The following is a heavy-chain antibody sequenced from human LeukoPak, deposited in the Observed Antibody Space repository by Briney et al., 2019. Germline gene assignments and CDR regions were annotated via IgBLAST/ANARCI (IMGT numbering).Heavy chain of an antibody. D-gene: IGHD2-21*02. CDR3: AREGYCGGDCYIDY. Sequence: PSQTLSLTCTVPGGSISSGGYYWSWIRQHPGKGLEWIGYIYYSGSTYYNPSLKSRVTISVDMSKNQFSLKLSSVTAADTAVYYCAREGYCGGDCYIDYWGQGTLVTVSS. CDR2: IYYSGST. CDR1: GGSISSGGYY. J-gene: IGHJ4*02. V-gene: IGHV4-31*03.